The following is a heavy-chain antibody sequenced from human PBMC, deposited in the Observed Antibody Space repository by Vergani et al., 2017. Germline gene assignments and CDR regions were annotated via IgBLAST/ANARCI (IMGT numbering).Heavy chain of an antibody. CDR1: GFTFSSYW. J-gene: IGHJ6*02. CDR2: IKQDGSEK. V-gene: IGHV3-7*01. CDR3: AREAVVQYYYDSSGYYYDYYYYYYGMDV. D-gene: IGHD3-22*01. Sequence: EVQLVESGGGLVQPGGSLRLSCAASGFTFSSYWMSWVRQAPGKGLEWVANIKQDGSEKYYVDSVKGRFTISRDNAKNSLYLQMNSLRAEDTAVYYCAREAVVQYYYDSSGYYYDYYYYYYGMDVWGQGTTVTVSS.